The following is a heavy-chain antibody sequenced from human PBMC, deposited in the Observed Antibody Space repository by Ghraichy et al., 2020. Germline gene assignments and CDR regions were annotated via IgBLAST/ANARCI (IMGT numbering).Heavy chain of an antibody. Sequence: SETLSLTCTVSGGSISSYYWSWIRQPAGKGLEWIGRIYTNGNINYNPSLKSRVTMSIDTSKNHFSLKLSSVTAADTAVYYCARGDLTTVVTGGWYFDLWGRGTLVTVSS. D-gene: IGHD4-23*01. CDR3: ARGDLTTVVTGGWYFDL. CDR2: IYTNGNI. J-gene: IGHJ2*01. V-gene: IGHV4-4*07. CDR1: GGSISSYY.